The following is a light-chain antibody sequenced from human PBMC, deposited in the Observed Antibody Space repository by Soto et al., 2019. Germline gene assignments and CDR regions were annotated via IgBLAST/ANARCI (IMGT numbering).Light chain of an antibody. Sequence: EIVLTQSPGTLSLSPGERATLSCRASQSVSSSYLAWYQQKPGQAPRLLIYDASSRATGIPDRFSGSGSGTDFTRTISRLEPADFAVYYCQQYGSSRTFGQGTKVEIK. CDR3: QQYGSSRT. V-gene: IGKV3-20*01. J-gene: IGKJ1*01. CDR1: QSVSSSY. CDR2: DAS.